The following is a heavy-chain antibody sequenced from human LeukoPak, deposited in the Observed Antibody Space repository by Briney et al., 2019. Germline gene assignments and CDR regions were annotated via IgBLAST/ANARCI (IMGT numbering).Heavy chain of an antibody. Sequence: GGSLRLSCAVSGFTFSSYWMHWVRQAPGKGLVWVSRVNSDGSSTTYADSLKARFTIYRDNAKNTLYLQMNSLRDEDTAVYYCGRIKGYSDDYWGRGPLVTVSS. D-gene: IGHD5-18*01. CDR1: GFTFSSYW. J-gene: IGHJ4*02. CDR2: VNSDGSST. CDR3: GRIKGYSDDY. V-gene: IGHV3-74*01.